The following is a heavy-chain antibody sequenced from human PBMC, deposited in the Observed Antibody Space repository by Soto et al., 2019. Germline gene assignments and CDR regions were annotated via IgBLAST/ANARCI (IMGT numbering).Heavy chain of an antibody. Sequence: WGSLRLSCAASGFTFSDYYVTWIRHSPGKGLEWLSYISSTSRHTDYADSVKGRFTISRDNANNSLYLQMNSLRVDDTAVYFCARAASAAGSRYFDYWGQGALVTVSS. J-gene: IGHJ4*02. CDR1: GFTFSDYY. CDR3: ARAASAAGSRYFDY. CDR2: ISSTSRHT. V-gene: IGHV3-11*06. D-gene: IGHD6-13*01.